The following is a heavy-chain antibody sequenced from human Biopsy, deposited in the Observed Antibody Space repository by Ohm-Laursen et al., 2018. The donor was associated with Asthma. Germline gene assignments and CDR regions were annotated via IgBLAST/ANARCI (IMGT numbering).Heavy chain of an antibody. V-gene: IGHV1-46*01. D-gene: IGHD3-10*01. CDR3: ARVSITPGAFDI. Sequence: SSVKVSCKTSGYTFTSYYMHWVRQAPGQGLEWMGIINPSGGSTSYAQKFQGRVTMTRDTSTSTVYMELSSLRSEDTAVYYCARVSITPGAFDIWGQGTMVTVSS. J-gene: IGHJ3*02. CDR1: GYTFTSYY. CDR2: INPSGGST.